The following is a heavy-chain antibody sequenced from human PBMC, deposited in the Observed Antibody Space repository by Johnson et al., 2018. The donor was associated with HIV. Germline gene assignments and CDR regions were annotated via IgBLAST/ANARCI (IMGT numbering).Heavy chain of an antibody. CDR2: ISYDGSNK. CDR3: TTMSALWFGDLHVFGDGFDI. V-gene: IGHV3-30*03. J-gene: IGHJ3*02. Sequence: QVQLVESGGGVVQPGRSLRLSCAASGFTFSSYGMHWVRQAPGKGLEWVAVISYDGSNKYYADSVKGRFTISRDNSKNTLYLQMNGLKTEDTAVYYCTTMSALWFGDLHVFGDGFDIWGQGTMVTVSS. D-gene: IGHD3-10*01. CDR1: GFTFSSYG.